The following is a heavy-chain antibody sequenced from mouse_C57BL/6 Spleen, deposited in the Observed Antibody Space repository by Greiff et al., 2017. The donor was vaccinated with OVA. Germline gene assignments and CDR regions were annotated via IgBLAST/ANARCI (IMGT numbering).Heavy chain of an antibody. CDR1: GFTFSDYY. CDR2: ISNGGGST. J-gene: IGHJ3*01. D-gene: IGHD3-2*02. Sequence: DVMLVESGGGLVQPGGSLKLSCAASGFTFSDYYMYWVRQTPEKRLEWVAYISNGGGSTYYPDTVKGQFTISRDNAKNTLYLHMSRLKSEDTAMYYCARQTAQATGFAYWRQGTLVTVSA. V-gene: IGHV5-12*01. CDR3: ARQTAQATGFAY.